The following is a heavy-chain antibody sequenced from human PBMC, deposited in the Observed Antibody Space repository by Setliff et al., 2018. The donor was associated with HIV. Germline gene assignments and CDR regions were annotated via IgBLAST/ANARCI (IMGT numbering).Heavy chain of an antibody. CDR1: GFTFSDAW. V-gene: IGHV3-15*01. D-gene: IGHD2-21*02. CDR3: TPIHNYTDHCPDS. J-gene: IGHJ5*01. Sequence: PGGSLRLSCVASAASGFTFSDAWTSWVRQAPGKGLEWVGRTRSVSDGGRTDVAAPVKGRFTISRDDSQNMVYLQMNSLKTEDTAMYYCTPIHNYTDHCPDSWGQGTLVTVSS. CDR2: TRSVSDGGRT.